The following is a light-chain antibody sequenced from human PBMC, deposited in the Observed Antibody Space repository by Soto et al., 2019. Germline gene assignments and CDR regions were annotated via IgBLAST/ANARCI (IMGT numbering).Light chain of an antibody. V-gene: IGKV3-20*01. CDR1: QTVTSSY. J-gene: IGKJ3*01. CDR2: GAS. Sequence: ESVLTQSPGTLSLSPGERATLSCRASQTVTSSYLAWYQQKPGQAPRLLIYGASSRATGIPDRFSGSGSGTDFTLTISRLEPEDFAVYYCQHYGISPFTFGPGTKVEFK. CDR3: QHYGISPFT.